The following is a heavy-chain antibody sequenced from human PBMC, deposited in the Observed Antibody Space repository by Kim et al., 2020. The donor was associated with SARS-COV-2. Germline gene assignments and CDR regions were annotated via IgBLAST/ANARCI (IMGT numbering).Heavy chain of an antibody. D-gene: IGHD3-16*01. CDR3: SYMATRDGWYYYGMDV. V-gene: IGHV3-73*01. CDR1: GFTFSASA. CDR2: IRSKANNYAT. Sequence: GGSLRLSCAASGFTFSASAMHWVRQASGKGLEWVGRIRSKANNYATAYAESVKGRFTISRDDSKNTAYLQMNSLKTEDTAVYYCSYMATRDGWYYYGMDVWGQGTAVIVS. J-gene: IGHJ6*02.